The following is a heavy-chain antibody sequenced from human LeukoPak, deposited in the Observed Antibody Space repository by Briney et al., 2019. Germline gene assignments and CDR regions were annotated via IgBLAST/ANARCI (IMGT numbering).Heavy chain of an antibody. D-gene: IGHD3-9*01. CDR3: ARHGSGAYYDILTGYSPADY. CDR2: IYPGDSDT. Sequence: GESLQISCQGSGYSFTSYWIGWVRQMPGKGLEWMGIIYPGDSDTRYSPSFQGQVTISTAKSISTAYLQWSSLKASDTAMYYCARHGSGAYYDILTGYSPADYWGQGTLVTVSS. CDR1: GYSFTSYW. V-gene: IGHV5-51*01. J-gene: IGHJ4*02.